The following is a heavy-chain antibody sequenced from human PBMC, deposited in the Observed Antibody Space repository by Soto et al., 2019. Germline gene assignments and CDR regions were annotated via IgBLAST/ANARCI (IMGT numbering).Heavy chain of an antibody. CDR3: ARDGIHSTATLDY. CDR1: GYTFTTYA. V-gene: IGHV1-3*01. D-gene: IGHD2-15*01. CDR2: IIAGHGET. Sequence: GASVKVSCKASGYTFTTYAIHWVRQALGQRLEWMGWIIAGHGETTYSQNFQGRVTLTRDTSASTAYMELSSLSSEDTAVYYCARDGIHSTATLDYWGQGTLVTVSS. J-gene: IGHJ4*02.